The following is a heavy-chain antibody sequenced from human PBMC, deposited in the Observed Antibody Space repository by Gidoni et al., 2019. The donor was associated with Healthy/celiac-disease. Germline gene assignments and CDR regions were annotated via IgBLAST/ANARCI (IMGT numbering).Heavy chain of an antibody. J-gene: IGHJ4*02. V-gene: IGHV4-61*02. D-gene: IGHD4-17*01. Sequence: QVQLQESGPGLVKPSQPLSLTCTVSGGSISSGSYYWSWIRQPAGKGLEWIGRIYTSGSTNYNPSLKSRVTMSVDTSKNQFSLKLSSVTAADTAVYYCASHARYGDYGTNWGQGTLVTVSS. CDR1: GGSISSGSYY. CDR2: IYTSGST. CDR3: ASHARYGDYGTN.